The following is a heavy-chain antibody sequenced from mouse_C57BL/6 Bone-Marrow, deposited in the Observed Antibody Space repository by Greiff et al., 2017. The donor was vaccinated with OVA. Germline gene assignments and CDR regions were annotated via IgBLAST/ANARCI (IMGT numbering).Heavy chain of an antibody. D-gene: IGHD2-3*01. CDR2: INPSTGGT. V-gene: IGHV1-42*01. CDR3: ARSGWLLRGDYFDD. Sequence: EVKLQQSGPELVKPGASVKISCKASGYSFTGYYMNWVKQSPEQSLEWIGEINPSTGGTTYNQKFKAKATLTVDKSSSTAYMQLKSLTSEDSAVYYCARSGWLLRGDYFDDWGQGTTLTVSS. CDR1: GYSFTGYY. J-gene: IGHJ2*01.